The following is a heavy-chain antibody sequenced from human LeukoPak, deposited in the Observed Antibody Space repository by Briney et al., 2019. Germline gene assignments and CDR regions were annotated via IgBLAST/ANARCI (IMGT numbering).Heavy chain of an antibody. CDR1: GFTFSSYA. CDR2: IRYDGSNK. V-gene: IGHV3-30*02. D-gene: IGHD3-10*01. J-gene: IGHJ3*02. CDR3: AKDGRQRKTYFYGSGSANAFDI. Sequence: SGGSLRLSCAASGFTFSSYAMSWVRQAPGKGLEWVAFIRYDGSNKYYADSVKGRFTISRDNSKNTMYLQMNSLRAEDTAVYYCAKDGRQRKTYFYGSGSANAFDIWGQGTMVTVSS.